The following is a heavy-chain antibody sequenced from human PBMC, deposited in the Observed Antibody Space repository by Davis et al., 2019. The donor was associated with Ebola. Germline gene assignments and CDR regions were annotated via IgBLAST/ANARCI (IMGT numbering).Heavy chain of an antibody. D-gene: IGHD2-2*02. Sequence: MPSETLSLTCTVSGGSISSGGYFWSWIRQHPGKGLEWIGYIYYSGSTYYNPSLKSRVTMSVGTSKNQFSLKLSSVTAADTAVYYCARDQVYCSSTSCYTGKFDYWGQGTLVTVSS. CDR2: IYYSGST. CDR3: ARDQVYCSSTSCYTGKFDY. V-gene: IGHV4-31*03. J-gene: IGHJ4*02. CDR1: GGSISSGGYF.